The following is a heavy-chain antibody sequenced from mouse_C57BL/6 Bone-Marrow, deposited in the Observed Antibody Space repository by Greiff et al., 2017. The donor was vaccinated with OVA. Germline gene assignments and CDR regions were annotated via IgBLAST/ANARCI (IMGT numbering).Heavy chain of an antibody. D-gene: IGHD1-1*01. CDR2: IYPGSGST. Sequence: VQLQQPGAELVKPGASVKMSCKASGYTFTSYWITWVKQRPGQGLEWIGDIYPGSGSTNYNEKFTSKATLTVDTSSSTAYMQLSSLTSEDSAVDYDARRYYGSSWYFDVGGTGTAVTVSA. J-gene: IGHJ1*03. CDR1: GYTFTSYW. V-gene: IGHV1-55*01. CDR3: ARRYYGSSWYFDV.